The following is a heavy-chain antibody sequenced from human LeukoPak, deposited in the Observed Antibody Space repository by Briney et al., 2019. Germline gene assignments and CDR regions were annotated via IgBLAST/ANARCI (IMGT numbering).Heavy chain of an antibody. V-gene: IGHV5-51*01. CDR1: GYSLTSYW. CDR2: IYPGDSDT. Sequence: GESLKISCKGSGYSLTSYWIGWVRQMPGKGLEWMGIIYPGDSDTRDSPSFQGQVTISADKSVSTAYLQWSSLKASDTAMYYCARPNNDWGWFDPWGQGTLVTVSS. CDR3: ARPNNDWGWFDP. J-gene: IGHJ5*02. D-gene: IGHD3-9*01.